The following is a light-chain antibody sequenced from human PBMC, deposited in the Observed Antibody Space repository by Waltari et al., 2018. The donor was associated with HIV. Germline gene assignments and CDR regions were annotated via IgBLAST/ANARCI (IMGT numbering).Light chain of an antibody. CDR1: QSVLYSSNNKNY. CDR2: WAS. Sequence: DIVMTQSPDSLAVSLGERATINCKSSQSVLYSSNNKNYLAWYQQKPGQPPKLLIAWASTRESGVPDRFSGSGSGTDFTLTISSLQAEDVALYYCQQYYTTLFSFGPGTKVEIK. J-gene: IGKJ3*01. CDR3: QQYYTTLFS. V-gene: IGKV4-1*01.